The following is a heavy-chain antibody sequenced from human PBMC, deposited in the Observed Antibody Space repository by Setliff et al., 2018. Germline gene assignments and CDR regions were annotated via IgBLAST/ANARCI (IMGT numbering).Heavy chain of an antibody. CDR3: AGRPIALAGYRKGAFDI. D-gene: IGHD6-19*01. V-gene: IGHV1-18*04. Sequence: ASVKVSCQASGYTFAESIVSWVRQAPGQGLEWMGWIGVYTGHTSFAQKFEDRVSMSTDKSTNMAYMELRGLRFDDTAVYYCAGRPIALAGYRKGAFDIWGQGKVVT. CDR2: IGVYTGHT. J-gene: IGHJ3*02. CDR1: GYTFAESI.